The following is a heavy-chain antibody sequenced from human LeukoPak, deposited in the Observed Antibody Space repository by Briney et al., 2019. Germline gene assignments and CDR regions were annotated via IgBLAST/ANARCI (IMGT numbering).Heavy chain of an antibody. CDR1: GFTFGDYA. D-gene: IGHD1-1*01. J-gene: IGHJ6*03. Sequence: PGGSLRLSCTVSGFTFGDYAMSWVRQAPGKGLEWVGFIRNKAYGGTTEYAASVKGRFTISRDDSKSIAYLQMNGLKTEDTAVYYCTRGYGNWNYYYYYYMDVWGKGTTVTVSS. CDR3: TRGYGNWNYYYYYYMDV. CDR2: IRNKAYGGTT. V-gene: IGHV3-49*04.